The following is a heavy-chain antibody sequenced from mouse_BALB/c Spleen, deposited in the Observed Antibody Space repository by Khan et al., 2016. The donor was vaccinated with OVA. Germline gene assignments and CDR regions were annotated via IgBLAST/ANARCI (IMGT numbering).Heavy chain of an antibody. CDR3: ARQPYYHYNIMDY. V-gene: IGHV2-6-1*01. D-gene: IGHD2-10*01. CDR1: GFSLPNYG. J-gene: IGHJ4*01. Sequence: VKLEESGPGLVAPSQSLSITCTISGFSLPNYGVHWVRQPPGKGLEWLVVIWSDGSTTYNSALKSRLTISKDNSESQVFLKMNSLQTDDTAMYFGARQPYYHYNIMDYWGQGTSVTVSS. CDR2: IWSDGST.